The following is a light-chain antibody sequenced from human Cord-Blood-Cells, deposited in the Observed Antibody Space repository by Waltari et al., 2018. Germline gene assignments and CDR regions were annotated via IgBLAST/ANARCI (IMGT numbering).Light chain of an antibody. J-gene: IGKJ2*01. CDR3: QQYNNWPYT. V-gene: IGKV3-15*01. CDR1: QSVSSN. Sequence: EIVMTQSPATLSVSPGERAPLSCSASQSVSSNLAGYHQKPGQAPRLLIYGASTRATGIPARFSGSGSGTEFTLTISRLQSEDFAVYYCQQYNNWPYTFGQGTKLEIK. CDR2: GAS.